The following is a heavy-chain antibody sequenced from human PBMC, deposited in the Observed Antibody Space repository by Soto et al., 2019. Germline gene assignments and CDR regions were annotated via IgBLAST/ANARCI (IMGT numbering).Heavy chain of an antibody. CDR1: GGTFSSYA. J-gene: IGHJ4*02. D-gene: IGHD5-18*01. V-gene: IGHV1-69*13. CDR3: ARGKRIQLWLGEYYFDY. Sequence: SVKVSCKASGGTFSSYAISWVRQAPGQGLEWMGGIIPIFGTTNYAQKFQGRVTITADESTSTAYMELSSLRSEDTAVYYCARGKRIQLWLGEYYFDYWGQGTLVTVSS. CDR2: IIPIFGTT.